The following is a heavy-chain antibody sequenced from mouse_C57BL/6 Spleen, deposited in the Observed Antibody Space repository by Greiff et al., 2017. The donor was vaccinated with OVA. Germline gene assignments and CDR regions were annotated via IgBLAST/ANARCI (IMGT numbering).Heavy chain of an antibody. CDR1: GYTFTSYW. D-gene: IGHD1-1*01. CDR3: ARNDYYGSSSFAY. J-gene: IGHJ3*01. V-gene: IGHV1-55*01. Sequence: VQLQQPGAELVKPGASVKMSCKASGYTFTSYWITWVKQRPGQGLEWIGDIYPGSGSTNYNEKFKSKATLTVDTSSSTAYMQLSSLTSEDSAVYYCARNDYYGSSSFAYWGQGTLVTVSA. CDR2: IYPGSGST.